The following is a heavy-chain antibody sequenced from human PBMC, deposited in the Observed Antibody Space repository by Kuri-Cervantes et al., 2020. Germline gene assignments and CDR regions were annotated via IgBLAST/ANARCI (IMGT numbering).Heavy chain of an antibody. CDR2: IFWDDDK. V-gene: IGHV2-5*02. J-gene: IGHJ5*02. CDR3: AHRKSSNWYSLWFDP. CDR1: GFSLSTSGVG. D-gene: IGHD6-13*01. Sequence: SGPTLVKPTQTLTLTCTFSGFSLSTSGVGVGWIRQPPGKALEWLALIFWDDDKRYSPSLKSSLTITKDTSKNQVVPTMTNMDPVDTATYYFAHRKSSNWYSLWFDPWGQGTLVTDSS.